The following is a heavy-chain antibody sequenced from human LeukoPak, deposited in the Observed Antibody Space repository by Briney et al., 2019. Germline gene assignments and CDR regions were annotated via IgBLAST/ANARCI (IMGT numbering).Heavy chain of an antibody. Sequence: ASVKVSCKTSGYSFNNYDISWLRQASGQGLEWVGWIHPNSGNTDYPQKFQGRVTMTRDTSISTAYMELSRLRSDDTAVYYCARAYSSIAARPLDYWGQGTLVTVSS. CDR3: ARAYSSIAARPLDY. CDR2: IHPNSGNT. D-gene: IGHD6-6*01. V-gene: IGHV1-8*02. CDR1: GYSFNNYD. J-gene: IGHJ4*02.